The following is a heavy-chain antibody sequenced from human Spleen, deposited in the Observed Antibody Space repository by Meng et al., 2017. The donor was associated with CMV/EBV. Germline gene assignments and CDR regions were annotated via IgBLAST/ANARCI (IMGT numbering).Heavy chain of an antibody. Sequence: YTFTGYYMRWVRQAPGQGLEWMGWINPNSGGTNYAQKFQGRVTMTRDTSISTAYMELSRLRSDDTAVYYCARSITIFGVVIPNWFDPWGQGTLVTVSS. CDR1: YTFTGYY. CDR2: INPNSGGT. J-gene: IGHJ5*02. V-gene: IGHV1-2*02. D-gene: IGHD3-3*01. CDR3: ARSITIFGVVIPNWFDP.